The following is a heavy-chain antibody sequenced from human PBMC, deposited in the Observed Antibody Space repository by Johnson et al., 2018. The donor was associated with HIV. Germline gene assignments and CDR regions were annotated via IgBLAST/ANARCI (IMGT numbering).Heavy chain of an antibody. CDR1: GFTFSSYA. J-gene: IGHJ3*02. Sequence: QVQLVESGGGVVQPGRSLRLSCAASGFTFSSYAMHWVRQAPGTGLEWVAIISYDGNNKYYADSVKGRFTISRDNSKNTLYLQMNSLKPEDTAVYYCARVPLPRPTSSDYVNDAFDIWGQGTLVAVSS. CDR3: ARVPLPRPTSSDYVNDAFDI. CDR2: ISYDGNNK. D-gene: IGHD4-17*01. V-gene: IGHV3-30-3*01.